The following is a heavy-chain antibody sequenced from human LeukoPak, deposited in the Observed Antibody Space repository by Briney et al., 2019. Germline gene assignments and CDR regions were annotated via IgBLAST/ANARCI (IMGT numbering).Heavy chain of an antibody. CDR2: IYYSGST. J-gene: IGHJ4*02. V-gene: IGHV4-59*08. CDR1: GGSINNYY. Sequence: SETLSLTCTVSGGSINNYYWSWIRQPPGKGLEWIGYIYYSGSTNYNPSLKSRVTISLDTSKNQFSLKLSSVTAADTAVYYCARHPRIAAAGIDYWGQGTLVTVSS. CDR3: ARHPRIAAAGIDY. D-gene: IGHD6-13*01.